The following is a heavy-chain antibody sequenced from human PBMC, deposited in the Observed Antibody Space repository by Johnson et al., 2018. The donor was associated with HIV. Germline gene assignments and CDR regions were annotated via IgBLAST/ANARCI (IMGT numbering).Heavy chain of an antibody. J-gene: IGHJ3*02. CDR2: IGTAGNT. V-gene: IGHV3-13*01. D-gene: IGHD3-22*01. CDR3: ARVSSGGAFDI. CDR1: GFTFSSYD. Sequence: VQLVESGGGLVQPGGSLRLSCAASGFTFSSYDMHWVRQATGKGLEWVSAIGTAGNTYYPGSVKGRFTISRENATNSLYLQMNSLRAGDTAVYYCARVSSGGAFDIWGQGTMVTVSS.